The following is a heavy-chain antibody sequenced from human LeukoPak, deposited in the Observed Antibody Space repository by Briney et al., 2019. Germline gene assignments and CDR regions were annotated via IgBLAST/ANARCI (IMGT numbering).Heavy chain of an antibody. D-gene: IGHD3-16*02. Sequence: LRLSCAASGFTFSSYAMSWIRQPPGKGLEWIGYIYYSGTTNYNPSLKTRVTISVDTSKNQFSLKLSSVTAADTAVYYCARGPNYVWGSYRYFDYWGQGILVTVSS. CDR1: GFTFSSYA. CDR2: IYYSGTT. CDR3: ARGPNYVWGSYRYFDY. V-gene: IGHV4-30-2*05. J-gene: IGHJ4*02.